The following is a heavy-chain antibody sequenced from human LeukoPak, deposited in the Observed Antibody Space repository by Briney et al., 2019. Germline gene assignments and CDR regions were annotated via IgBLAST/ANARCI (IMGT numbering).Heavy chain of an antibody. CDR2: TYSRETT. Sequence: SETLSLTCAVSGASISTTSFSWGWIRQPPGKGLEWIGSTYSRETTYYNPSLKSRLTISVGTSKNQFSLRVNSVTAADTAVYYCARHDFWSGSYGENHFDYWGQGTLVTV. D-gene: IGHD3-3*01. CDR1: GASISTTSFS. CDR3: ARHDFWSGSYGENHFDY. J-gene: IGHJ4*02. V-gene: IGHV4-39*01.